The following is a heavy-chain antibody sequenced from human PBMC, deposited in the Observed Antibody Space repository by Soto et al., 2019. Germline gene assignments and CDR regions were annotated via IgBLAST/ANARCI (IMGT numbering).Heavy chain of an antibody. J-gene: IGHJ5*02. CDR3: ARGQCGSSTSCYSQNNWFDP. CDR2: ISAYNGNT. CDR1: GYTFTSYG. Sequence: ASVKVSCKASGYTFTSYGISWVRQAPGQGLEWMGWISAYNGNTNYAQKLQGRVTMTTDTSTSTAYMELRSLRSDDTAVYYCARGQCGSSTSCYSQNNWFDPWGQGTLVTVSS. V-gene: IGHV1-18*01. D-gene: IGHD2-2*01.